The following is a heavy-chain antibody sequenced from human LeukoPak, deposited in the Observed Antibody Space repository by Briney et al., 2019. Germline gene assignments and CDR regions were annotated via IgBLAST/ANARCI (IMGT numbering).Heavy chain of an antibody. CDR1: GYTFTSYY. V-gene: IGHV1-18*04. Sequence: ASVKVSCKASGYTFTSYYMHWVRQAPGQGLEWMGWISAYNGNTNYAQKLQGRVTMTTDTSTSTAYMELRSLRSDDTAVYYCARDSSGWYGDYWGQGTLVTVSS. CDR3: ARDSSGWYGDY. CDR2: ISAYNGNT. D-gene: IGHD6-19*01. J-gene: IGHJ4*02.